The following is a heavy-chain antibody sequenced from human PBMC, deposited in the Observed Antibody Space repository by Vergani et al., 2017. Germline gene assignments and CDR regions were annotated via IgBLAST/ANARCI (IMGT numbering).Heavy chain of an antibody. Sequence: EVQLLESGGGLVQPGGSLRLSCAASGFTFSNAWMSWVRQAPGKGLEWVGRIKSKTDGGTTDYAAPVKGRFTISRDDSKNTLYLQMNSLRAEDTAVYYCASVHRYHFDYWGQGTLVTVSS. CDR3: ASVHRYHFDY. D-gene: IGHD1-1*01. CDR1: GFTFSNAW. CDR2: IKSKTDGGTT. J-gene: IGHJ4*02. V-gene: IGHV3-15*01.